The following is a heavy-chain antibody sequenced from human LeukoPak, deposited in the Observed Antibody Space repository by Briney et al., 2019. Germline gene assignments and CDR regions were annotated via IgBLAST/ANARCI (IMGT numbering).Heavy chain of an antibody. D-gene: IGHD4-17*01. V-gene: IGHV1-46*01. J-gene: IGHJ4*02. CDR1: GYTFTRYY. CDR2: INPSGGST. Sequence: ASVKVSCKAPGYTFTRYYIHWVRQAPGQGLEWMGIINPSGGSTTYAQKFQGRVTMTRDTSTSTVYMELSSLRSEDTAVYYCARAGDYPFDYWGQGTLVTVSS. CDR3: ARAGDYPFDY.